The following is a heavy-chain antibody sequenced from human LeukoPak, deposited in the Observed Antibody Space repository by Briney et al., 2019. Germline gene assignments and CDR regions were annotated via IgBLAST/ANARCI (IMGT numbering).Heavy chain of an antibody. Sequence: PGGSLRLSCAASGFSGSSNYMSWVRQAPGKGLEWVSVVYSGSSTYYADSVKGRFTISRDNSKNTLYLEMNSLKTEDTAVYYCTTPPYSSWRGFLWGQGTLVTVSS. D-gene: IGHD6-6*01. J-gene: IGHJ1*01. CDR1: GFSGSSNY. CDR3: TTPPYSSWRGFL. V-gene: IGHV3-66*01. CDR2: VYSGSST.